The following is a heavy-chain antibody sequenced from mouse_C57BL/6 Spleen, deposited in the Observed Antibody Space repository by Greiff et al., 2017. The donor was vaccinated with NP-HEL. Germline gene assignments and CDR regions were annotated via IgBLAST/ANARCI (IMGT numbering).Heavy chain of an antibody. CDR2: ILPGSGST. Sequence: QVQLQQSGAELMKPGASVKLSCKATGYTFTGYWIEWVKQRPGHGLEWIGEILPGSGSTNYNEKFKGKATFTADTSSNTAYMQLSSLTTEDSAIYYGEKLDYYGSVAGFAYWGQGTLVTVSA. CDR1: GYTFTGYW. D-gene: IGHD1-1*01. J-gene: IGHJ3*01. CDR3: EKLDYYGSVAGFAY. V-gene: IGHV1-9*01.